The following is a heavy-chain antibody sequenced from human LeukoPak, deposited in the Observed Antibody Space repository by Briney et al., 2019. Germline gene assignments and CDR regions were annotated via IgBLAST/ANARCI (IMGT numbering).Heavy chain of an antibody. D-gene: IGHD3-3*01. CDR2: INSDGSST. J-gene: IGHJ4*02. CDR1: GFTFSSYW. V-gene: IGHV3-74*01. Sequence: GGSLRLSCAASGFTFSSYWMHWVRQAPGKGLVWVSRINSDGSSTSYADSVKGRFTISRDNSKNTLYLQMNSLRAEDTAVYYCAKLKYYDFWSSYFDYWGQGTLVTVSS. CDR3: AKLKYYDFWSSYFDY.